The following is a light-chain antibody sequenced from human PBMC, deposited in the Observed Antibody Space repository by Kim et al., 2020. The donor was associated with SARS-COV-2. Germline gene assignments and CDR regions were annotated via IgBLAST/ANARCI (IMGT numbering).Light chain of an antibody. CDR1: QSINNW. J-gene: IGKJ2*01. CDR2: RVS. CDR3: QQHNGY. Sequence: STLSASVGDKVTITCRASQSINNWLDWYQQKPGKAPKPLIYRVSSLESGVPSRFSGSGSGTEFTLTISSLQPDDFATYYCQQHNGYFGQGTKLEI. V-gene: IGKV1-5*03.